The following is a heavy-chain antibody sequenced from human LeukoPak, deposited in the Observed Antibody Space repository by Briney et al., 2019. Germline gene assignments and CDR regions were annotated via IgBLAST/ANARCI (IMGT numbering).Heavy chain of an antibody. CDR3: ARRIDYGSGKIDY. CDR1: GYSISSGYY. V-gene: IGHV4-38-2*01. CDR2: IYHSGST. J-gene: IGHJ4*02. Sequence: SETLSLTCAVSGYSISSGYYWGWIRQPPGKGLEWIGSIYHSGSTYYNPSLKSRVTISVDTSKNQFSLKLSSVTAADTAVYYCARRIDYGSGKIDYWGQGTLVTVSS. D-gene: IGHD3-10*01.